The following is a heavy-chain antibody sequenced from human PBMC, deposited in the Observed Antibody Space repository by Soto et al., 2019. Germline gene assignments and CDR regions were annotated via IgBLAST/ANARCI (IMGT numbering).Heavy chain of an antibody. Sequence: SDTLSLTCAVSGGSISSSNWWSWVRQPPGKGLEWIGEIYHSGSTNYNPSLKSRVTISVDKSKNKFSLKLSSVTAADTAVYYCARQADDFWSGYFTYYYYYGMDVWGQGTTVT. V-gene: IGHV4-4*02. CDR2: IYHSGST. CDR3: ARQADDFWSGYFTYYYYYGMDV. CDR1: GGSISSSNW. D-gene: IGHD3-3*01. J-gene: IGHJ6*02.